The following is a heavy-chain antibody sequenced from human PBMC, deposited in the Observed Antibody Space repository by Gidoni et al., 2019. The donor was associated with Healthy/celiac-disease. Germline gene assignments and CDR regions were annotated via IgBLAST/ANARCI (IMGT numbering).Heavy chain of an antibody. CDR3: ARDTTVTTPGPYWFDP. Sequence: EVQLVESGGGLVQPGGSLRLSCAASGFTFSSYSMNWVRQAPGKGLEWVSYISSSSSTIYYADSVKGRFTISRDNAKNSLYLQMNSLRDEDTAVYYCARDTTVTTPGPYWFDPWGQGTLVTVSS. D-gene: IGHD4-17*01. V-gene: IGHV3-48*02. CDR1: GFTFSSYS. CDR2: ISSSSSTI. J-gene: IGHJ5*02.